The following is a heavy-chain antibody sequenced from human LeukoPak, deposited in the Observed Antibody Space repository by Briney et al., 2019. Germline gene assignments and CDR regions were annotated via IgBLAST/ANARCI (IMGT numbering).Heavy chain of an antibody. CDR3: AKTSVGGERMIGSGYVDN. CDR2: ISGSGTVT. CDR1: GFTFSNHA. V-gene: IGHV3-23*01. Sequence: PGGSLRLSCLASGFTFSNHAMNWVRQAPGKGLEWVSIISGSGTVTYYADSVKGRFTISRDNSKNTLYLQMNTLRAEDTAVYYCAKTSVGGERMIGSGYVDNWGQGTLVTVPS. D-gene: IGHD2-21*01. J-gene: IGHJ4*02.